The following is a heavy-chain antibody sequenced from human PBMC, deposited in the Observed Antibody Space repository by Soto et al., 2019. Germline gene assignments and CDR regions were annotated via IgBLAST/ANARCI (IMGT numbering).Heavy chain of an antibody. V-gene: IGHV4-4*07. CDR2: IYTSGST. CDR1: GGSISSYY. CDR3: ARELIGYSSRSTDNWFDP. D-gene: IGHD6-13*01. J-gene: IGHJ5*02. Sequence: SETLSLTCTVSGGSISSYYWSWIRQPAGKGLEWIGRIYTSGSTNYNPSLKSRVTMSVDTSKNQFSLKLSSVTAADTAVYYCARELIGYSSRSTDNWFDPWGQGTLVTVSS.